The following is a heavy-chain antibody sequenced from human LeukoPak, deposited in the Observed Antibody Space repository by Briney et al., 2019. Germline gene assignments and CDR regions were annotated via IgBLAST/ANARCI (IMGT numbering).Heavy chain of an antibody. Sequence: PGGSLRLSCAASGFTFSSYSMNWVRQAPGKGLEWVANIKQDGSEKYYVDSVKGRFTISRDNAKNSLYLQMNSLRAEDTAVYYCARGGSGWYYRNWFDPWGQGTLVTVSS. V-gene: IGHV3-7*01. CDR3: ARGGSGWYYRNWFDP. CDR1: GFTFSSYS. D-gene: IGHD6-19*01. J-gene: IGHJ5*02. CDR2: IKQDGSEK.